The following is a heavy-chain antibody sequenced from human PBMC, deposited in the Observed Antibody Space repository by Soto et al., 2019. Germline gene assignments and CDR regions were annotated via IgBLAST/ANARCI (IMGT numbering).Heavy chain of an antibody. CDR2: MYHSGST. CDR1: GGSISSGDYY. V-gene: IGHV4-30-4*01. D-gene: IGHD3-22*01. Sequence: SVTLSLTCTVSGGSISSGDYYWSWIRQPPGKGLEWIGYMYHSGSTNYNPSLKSRVTISADTSKNQFSLRLSSVTAADTAVYYCARDGSHDSSGYYYVIDYWGQGTLVTVSS. J-gene: IGHJ4*02. CDR3: ARDGSHDSSGYYYVIDY.